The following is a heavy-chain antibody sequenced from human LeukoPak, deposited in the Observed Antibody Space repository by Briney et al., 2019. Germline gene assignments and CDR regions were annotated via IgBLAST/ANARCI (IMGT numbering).Heavy chain of an antibody. CDR3: AREVGATGGFDP. CDR2: INPNSGGT. D-gene: IGHD1-26*01. J-gene: IGHJ5*02. Sequence: ASVKVSCKASGYTFTGYYMHWVRQAPGQGLEWMGWINPNSGGTNYAQKFQGRVTMTRDTSISTAYMELSRLRSDDTAVYYCAREVGATGGFDPWGQGTLVTVPS. V-gene: IGHV1-2*02. CDR1: GYTFTGYY.